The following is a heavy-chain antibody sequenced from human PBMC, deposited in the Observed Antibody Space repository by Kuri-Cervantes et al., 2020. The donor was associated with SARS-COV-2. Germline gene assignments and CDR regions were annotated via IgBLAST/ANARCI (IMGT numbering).Heavy chain of an antibody. CDR1: GFTFSSYS. V-gene: IGHV3-7*01. Sequence: GESLKISCAASGFTFSSYSMNWVRQAPGKGLEWVANIKQDGSEKYYADSVKGRFTISRDNSKNTLYLQMNSLRAEDTAVYYCARTFMGYYYYMDVWGKGTTVTVSS. CDR2: IKQDGSEK. J-gene: IGHJ6*03. D-gene: IGHD3-3*02. CDR3: ARTFMGYYYYMDV.